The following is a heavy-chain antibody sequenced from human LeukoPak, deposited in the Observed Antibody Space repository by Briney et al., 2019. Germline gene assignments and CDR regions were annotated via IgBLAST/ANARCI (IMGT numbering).Heavy chain of an antibody. CDR1: GDSMSNGGYF. CDR2: IYWDDDK. Sequence: TLSLTCTVSGDSMSNGGYFWSWIRQPPGKALEWLALIYWDDDKRYSPSLKSRLTITKDTSKNQVVLTMTNMDPVDTATYYCAHSPRSTYYDSSGYYFDYWGQGTLVTVSS. J-gene: IGHJ4*02. D-gene: IGHD3-22*01. CDR3: AHSPRSTYYDSSGYYFDY. V-gene: IGHV2-5*08.